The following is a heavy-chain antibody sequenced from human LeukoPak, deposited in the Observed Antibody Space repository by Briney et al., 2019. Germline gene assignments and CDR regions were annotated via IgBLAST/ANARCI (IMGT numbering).Heavy chain of an antibody. J-gene: IGHJ4*02. CDR2: INHSGST. D-gene: IGHD3-3*01. V-gene: IGHV4-34*01. CDR1: GGSSSGYY. CDR3: ARKGIRFLEWLTPYFDY. Sequence: SETLSLTCAVYGGSSSGYYWSWIRQPPGKGLEWIGEINHSGSTNYNPSLKSRVTISVDTSKNQFSLKLSSVTAADTAVYYCARKGIRFLEWLTPYFDYWGQGTLVTVSS.